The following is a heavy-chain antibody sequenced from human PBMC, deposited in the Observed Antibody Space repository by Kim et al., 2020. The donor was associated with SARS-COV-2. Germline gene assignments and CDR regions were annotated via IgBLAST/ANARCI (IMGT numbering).Heavy chain of an antibody. CDR2: IYYSGST. Sequence: SETLSLTCTVSGGSISSSSYYWGWIRQPPGKGLEWIGSIYYSGSTYYNPSLKRRVTISVDTSKNQFSLKLSSVTAADTAVYYCARGIVGATISPFDYWGQGTLVTVSS. J-gene: IGHJ4*02. D-gene: IGHD1-26*01. V-gene: IGHV4-39*07. CDR1: GGSISSSSYY. CDR3: ARGIVGATISPFDY.